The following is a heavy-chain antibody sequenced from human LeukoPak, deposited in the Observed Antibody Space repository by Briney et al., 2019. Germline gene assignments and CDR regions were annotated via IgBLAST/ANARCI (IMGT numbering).Heavy chain of an antibody. CDR2: IIPIFGTA. CDR3: ARDYYGSGSYYNTSDY. Sequence: SVKVSCKASGGTFSSYAISWVRQAPGQGLEWMGGIIPIFGTANYAQKFQGRVTVTADESTSTAYMELSSLRSEDTAVYYCARDYYGSGSYYNTSDYWGQGTLVTVSS. CDR1: GGTFSSYA. J-gene: IGHJ4*02. D-gene: IGHD3-10*01. V-gene: IGHV1-69*13.